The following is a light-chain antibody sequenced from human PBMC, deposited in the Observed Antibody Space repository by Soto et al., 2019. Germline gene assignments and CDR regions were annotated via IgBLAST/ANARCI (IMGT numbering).Light chain of an antibody. J-gene: IGKJ3*01. V-gene: IGKV3-20*01. CDR2: GAS. CDR1: QSVSSNY. CDR3: QQYGSLFT. Sequence: EIVLTQSPGTLSLSPGERATLSCRASQSVSSNYLAWYQQKPGQAPRLLSYGASSRATGIPDRFSGSGSGTHFTLTISSLESEDFAVYYCQQYGSLFTFGPGTKVDIK.